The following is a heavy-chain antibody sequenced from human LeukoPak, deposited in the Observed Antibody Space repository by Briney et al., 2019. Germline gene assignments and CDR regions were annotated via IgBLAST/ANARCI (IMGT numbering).Heavy chain of an antibody. CDR2: IYYSGST. Sequence: SETLSLTCTVSDGSISSGGYYWSWIRQHPGKGLEWIGYIYYSGSTYYNPSLKSRVTISADTSKNQFSLKLSSVTAADTAVYYCARGGRYYYGNWFDPWGQGTLVTVSS. D-gene: IGHD3-10*01. CDR1: DGSISSGGYY. J-gene: IGHJ5*02. V-gene: IGHV4-31*03. CDR3: ARGGRYYYGNWFDP.